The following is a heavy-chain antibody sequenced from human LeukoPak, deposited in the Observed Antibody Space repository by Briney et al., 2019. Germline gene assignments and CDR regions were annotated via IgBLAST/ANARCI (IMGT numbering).Heavy chain of an antibody. Sequence: GGPLRRSCAASGFSFSSYSMNWVRQAPGKGLEWVSSISSRSSYIYYADSVKGRFTISRDNAKNSLYLQMNSLRAEDTAVYYCARGGYCSSTSCPPVGWFDPWGQGTLVTVSS. D-gene: IGHD2-2*01. CDR2: ISSRSSYI. V-gene: IGHV3-21*01. CDR3: ARGGYCSSTSCPPVGWFDP. CDR1: GFSFSSYS. J-gene: IGHJ5*02.